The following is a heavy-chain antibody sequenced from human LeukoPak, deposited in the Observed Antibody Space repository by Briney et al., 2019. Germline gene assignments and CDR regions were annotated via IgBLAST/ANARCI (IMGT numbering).Heavy chain of an antibody. CDR2: IYSSGST. Sequence: SETLSLTCTVSGGSISSYYWSWIRRPPGKGLECIGYIYSSGSTSYNPSLKSRVTISVDTSKNQFSLKLRSVTAADTALYYCARVTTVIRGSYYFDYWGQGTLVTVSS. V-gene: IGHV4-59*01. CDR1: GGSISSYY. D-gene: IGHD3-10*01. CDR3: ARVTTVIRGSYYFDY. J-gene: IGHJ4*02.